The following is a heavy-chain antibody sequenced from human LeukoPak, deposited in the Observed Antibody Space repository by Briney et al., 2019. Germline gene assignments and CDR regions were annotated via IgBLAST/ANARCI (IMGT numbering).Heavy chain of an antibody. CDR2: MNTNSGNT. D-gene: IGHD5-24*01. CDR1: GYTFTSYD. CDR3: ARPKPSRDGYNLWY. Sequence: ASVKVSCKASGYTFTSYDINWVRQAPGQGLQWIGWMNTNSGNTGYEQKIQGRVTMTMNTSISTAYMELSSLRSEDTAVYYCARPKPSRDGYNLWYWGQGTLVTGSS. V-gene: IGHV1-8*01. J-gene: IGHJ4*02.